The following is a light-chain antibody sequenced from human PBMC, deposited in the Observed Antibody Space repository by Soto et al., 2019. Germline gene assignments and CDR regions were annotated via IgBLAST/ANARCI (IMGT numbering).Light chain of an antibody. J-gene: IGKJ4*01. V-gene: IGKV3-20*01. CDR1: QSFSSSY. CDR2: GAS. Sequence: EVVCTQSPGTLSLSQGERATLSCRASQSFSSSYLAWYQQKPGQAPRLLIYGASSRATGIPDRFTGSGSGTDFTLTISRLEPEDFAVYYCQQYGSPPLTFAGGANVDI. CDR3: QQYGSPPLT.